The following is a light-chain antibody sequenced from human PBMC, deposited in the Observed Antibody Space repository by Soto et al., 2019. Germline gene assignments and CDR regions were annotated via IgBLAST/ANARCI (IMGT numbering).Light chain of an antibody. V-gene: IGKV1-39*01. Sequence: DIQMTQSPSSLSASVGDEVTITCRASQTIMTYLNWYQLKPGKPPRLLIYAASSLQSGVPSRFSGSGSGTDFTLTISSLQPEDSATYYCLQDINYPWTFGQGTKVDIK. CDR3: LQDINYPWT. CDR2: AAS. CDR1: QTIMTY. J-gene: IGKJ1*01.